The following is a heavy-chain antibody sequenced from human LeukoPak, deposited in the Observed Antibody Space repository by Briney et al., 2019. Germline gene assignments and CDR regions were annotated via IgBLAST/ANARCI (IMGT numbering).Heavy chain of an antibody. J-gene: IGHJ4*02. CDR1: GFTFSSYA. CDR2: ISGSGGST. D-gene: IGHD4-11*01. Sequence: GGSLRLSCAASGFTFSSYAMSWVRQAPGKGLEWVSAISGSGGSTYYADSVKGRFTISRDNSKNTLYLQMNSLRAEDTAVYYCARVREVTHYYFDYWGQGTLVTVSS. CDR3: ARVREVTHYYFDY. V-gene: IGHV3-23*01.